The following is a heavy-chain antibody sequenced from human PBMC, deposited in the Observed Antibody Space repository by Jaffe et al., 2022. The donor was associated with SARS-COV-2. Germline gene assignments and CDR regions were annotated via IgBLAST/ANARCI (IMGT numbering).Heavy chain of an antibody. CDR3: AKDAPLYYFDY. V-gene: IGHV3-30*18. J-gene: IGHJ4*02. CDR1: GFTFSSYG. Sequence: QVQLVESGGGVVQPGRSLRLSCAASGFTFSSYGMHWVRQAPGKGLEWVAVISYDGSNKYYADSVKGRFTISRDNSKNTLYLQMNSLRAEDTAVYYCAKDAPLYYFDYWGQGTLVTVSS. CDR2: ISYDGSNK.